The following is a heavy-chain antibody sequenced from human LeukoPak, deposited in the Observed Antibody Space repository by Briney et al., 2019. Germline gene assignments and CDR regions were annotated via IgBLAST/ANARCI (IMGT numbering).Heavy chain of an antibody. V-gene: IGHV4-38-2*02. Sequence: PSETLSLTCTVSGYSISSGYYWGWIRQPPGKGLEWIGRIYTSGSTNYNPSLKSRVTISVDTSKNQFSLKLSSVTAADTAVYYCARGLGITAYFDYWGQGTLATVSS. D-gene: IGHD3-10*01. J-gene: IGHJ4*02. CDR2: IYTSGST. CDR3: ARGLGITAYFDY. CDR1: GYSISSGYY.